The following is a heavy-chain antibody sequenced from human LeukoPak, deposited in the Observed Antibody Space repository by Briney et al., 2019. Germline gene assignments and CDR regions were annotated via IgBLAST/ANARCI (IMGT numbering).Heavy chain of an antibody. Sequence: PSETLSLTCTVSGVSISSYYWSWIRQPPGKGLEWIGYIYTSGSTNYNPSLKSRVTISVGTSKNQFSLKLSSVTAADTAVYYCARSCSSSSHFDYWGRGTLVTVSP. J-gene: IGHJ4*02. D-gene: IGHD6-6*01. V-gene: IGHV4-4*09. CDR3: ARSCSSSSHFDY. CDR2: IYTSGST. CDR1: GVSISSYY.